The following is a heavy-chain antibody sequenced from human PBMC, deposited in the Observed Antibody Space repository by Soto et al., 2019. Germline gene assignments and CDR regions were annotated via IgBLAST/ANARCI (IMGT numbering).Heavy chain of an antibody. V-gene: IGHV3-66*01. J-gene: IGHJ4*02. CDR3: AREAIIVIAAPEYYFDY. D-gene: IGHD3-22*01. Sequence: GSLRLSGAASGFDVSNTDMSWVRQAPGKGLEWVSVIYSGGYTNYADSVKGRFIVSRDSPKDTLYLQMDSLRAEDTAVYYCAREAIIVIAAPEYYFDYWGQGTLVTVSS. CDR2: IYSGGYT. CDR1: GFDVSNTD.